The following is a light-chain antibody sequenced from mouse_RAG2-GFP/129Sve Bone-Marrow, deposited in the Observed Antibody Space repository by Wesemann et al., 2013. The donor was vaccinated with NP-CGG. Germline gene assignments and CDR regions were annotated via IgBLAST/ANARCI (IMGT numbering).Light chain of an antibody. J-gene: IGKJ1*01. CDR2: WAS. CDR3: QQYSSYPWT. Sequence: DIVMTQSPSSLTVTAGEKVTMSCKSSQSLLNSGNQKNYLTWYQQKPGQPPKLLIYWASTRESGVPDRFTGSGSGTDFTLTISNVQSEDLADYFCQQYSSYPWTFGGGTKLEIK. CDR1: QSLLNSGNQKNY. V-gene: IGKV8-19*01.